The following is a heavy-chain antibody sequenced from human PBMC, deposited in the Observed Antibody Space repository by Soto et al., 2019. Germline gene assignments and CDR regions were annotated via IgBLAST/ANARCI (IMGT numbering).Heavy chain of an antibody. CDR3: VKPPGYYSDSYVYYSI. CDR2: ISSDGGST. CDR1: GFDFSSYG. Sequence: EVQLVESGGGLVQPGGSLRLSCSASGFDFSSYGIHWVRQAPGKGLEYVSAISSDGGSTYYADSVKGRFTISRDNSKNTLVLQMNSLRAEDTAVYSCVKPPGYYSDSYVYYSIWGQGTLVTVSS. D-gene: IGHD3-22*01. V-gene: IGHV3-64D*06. J-gene: IGHJ4*02.